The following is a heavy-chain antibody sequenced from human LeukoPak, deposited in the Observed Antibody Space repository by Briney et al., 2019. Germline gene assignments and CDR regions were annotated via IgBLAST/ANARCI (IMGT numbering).Heavy chain of an antibody. CDR3: ATDSLGDYHSPGQNYYYGMDV. CDR2: FDPEDGET. J-gene: IGHJ6*04. Sequence: ASVKVSCKVSGYTLTELSMHWVRQAPGKGLEWMGGFDPEDGETIYAQKFQGRVTMTEDTSTDTAYMELSSLRSEDTAVYYCATDSLGDYHSPGQNYYYGMDVWGKGTTVTVSS. CDR1: GYTLTELS. V-gene: IGHV1-24*01. D-gene: IGHD4-17*01.